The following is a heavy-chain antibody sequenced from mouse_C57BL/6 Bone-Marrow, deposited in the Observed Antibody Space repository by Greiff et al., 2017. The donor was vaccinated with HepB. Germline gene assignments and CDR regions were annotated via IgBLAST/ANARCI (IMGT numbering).Heavy chain of an antibody. D-gene: IGHD1-1*01. CDR2: IDPEDGDT. V-gene: IGHV14-1*01. Sequence: VTLKESGAELVRPGASVKLSCTASGFNIKDYYMHWVKQRPEQGLEWIGRIDPEDGDTEYAPKFQGKATMTADTSSNTAYLQLSSLTSEDTAVYYCTAFYYYGSSYERDYWGQGTTVTVSS. J-gene: IGHJ2*01. CDR3: TAFYYYGSSYERDY. CDR1: GFNIKDYY.